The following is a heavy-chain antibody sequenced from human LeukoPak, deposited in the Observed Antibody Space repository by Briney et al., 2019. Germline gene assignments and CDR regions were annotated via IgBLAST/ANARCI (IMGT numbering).Heavy chain of an antibody. CDR3: ARDPGGDGSNWNYPY. CDR2: ISGSGGST. J-gene: IGHJ4*02. CDR1: GFTFSSYA. D-gene: IGHD1-7*01. Sequence: GGSLRLSCAASGFTFSSYAMSWVRQAPGKGLEWVSAISGSGGSTYYADSVKGRFTISRDNAKNSLYLQMNSLRAEDTAVYYCARDPGGDGSNWNYPYWGQGTLVTVSS. V-gene: IGHV3-23*01.